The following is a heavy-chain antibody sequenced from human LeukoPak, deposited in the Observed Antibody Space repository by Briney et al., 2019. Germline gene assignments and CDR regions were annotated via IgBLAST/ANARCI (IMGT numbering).Heavy chain of an antibody. CDR1: GFTFRSYG. CDR2: ISYDGNK. Sequence: GGSLRLSCAASGFTFRSYGMHWVRQAPGKGLEWVAVISYDGNKYYADSVKGRFTISRDNSKNTLYLQMNSLRDEDTAVYYCARDVRSGWLQAFDLWGRGTLVTVSS. J-gene: IGHJ2*01. CDR3: ARDVRSGWLQAFDL. D-gene: IGHD5-12*01. V-gene: IGHV3-30*03.